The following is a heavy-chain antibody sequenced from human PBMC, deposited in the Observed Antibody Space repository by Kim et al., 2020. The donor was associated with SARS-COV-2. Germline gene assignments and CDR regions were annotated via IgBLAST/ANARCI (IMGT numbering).Heavy chain of an antibody. CDR1: GGSISSYY. D-gene: IGHD2-15*01. CDR2: IYYSGST. J-gene: IGHJ5*02. CDR3: ARLTGGRVGGWFDP. Sequence: SETLSLTCTVSGGSISSYYWSWIRQPPGKGLEWIGYIYYSGSTNYNPSLKSRVTISVDTSKNQFSLKLSSVTAADTAVYYCARLTGGRVGGWFDPWGQGTLVTVSS. V-gene: IGHV4-59*08.